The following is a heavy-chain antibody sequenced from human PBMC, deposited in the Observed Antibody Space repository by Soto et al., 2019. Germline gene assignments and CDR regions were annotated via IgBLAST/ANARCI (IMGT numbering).Heavy chain of an antibody. D-gene: IGHD5-12*01. J-gene: IGHJ6*02. CDR1: GGTFSSYA. CDR3: ARDLRRDGYNYHYYGMDV. V-gene: IGHV1-69*01. CDR2: IIPIFGTA. Sequence: QVQLVQSGAEVKKPGSSVKVSCKASGGTFSSYAISWVRQAPGQGLEWMGGIIPIFGTANYAQKFQGRVPITADESTSTVYMELSSLRSEDTAVYYCARDLRRDGYNYHYYGMDVWGQGTTVTVSS.